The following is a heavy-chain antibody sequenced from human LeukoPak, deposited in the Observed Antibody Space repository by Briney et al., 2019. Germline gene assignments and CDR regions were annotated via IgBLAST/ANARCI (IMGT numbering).Heavy chain of an antibody. CDR1: GYTFTNYG. V-gene: IGHV1-18*01. CDR2: ISTYNGDT. J-gene: IGHJ6*03. Sequence: ASVKVSCKASGYTFTNYGISWVRQAPGQGLEWMGWISTYNGDTNYAQKFQGRVTMTTDISTSTAYMELRSLKSDDTAVYYCARESYYYMDVWGKGATVSVPS. CDR3: ARESYYYMDV.